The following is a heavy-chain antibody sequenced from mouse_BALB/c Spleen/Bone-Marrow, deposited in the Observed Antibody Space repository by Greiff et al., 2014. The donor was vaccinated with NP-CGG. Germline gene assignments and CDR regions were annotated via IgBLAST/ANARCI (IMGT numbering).Heavy chain of an antibody. V-gene: IGHV14-4*02. CDR3: NARGDYDFDYFDY. CDR2: IDPENGDT. Sequence: VHVKQSGAELVRSGASVKLSCTASGFNIKDYYMHWVKQRPEQGLEWIGWIDPENGDTEYAPKFQGKATMTADTSSNTACLQLSSLTSEDTAVYYCNARGDYDFDYFDYWGQGTTLTVSS. CDR1: GFNIKDYY. D-gene: IGHD2-4*01. J-gene: IGHJ2*01.